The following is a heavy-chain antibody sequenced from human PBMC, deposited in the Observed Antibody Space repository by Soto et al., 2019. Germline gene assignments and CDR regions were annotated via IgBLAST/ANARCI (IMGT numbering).Heavy chain of an antibody. CDR1: GFTVSSKY. D-gene: IGHD2-15*01. V-gene: IGHV3-53*01. CDR2: IWSAGLT. Sequence: PGGSLRLSCVASGFTVSSKYMTWVRQAPGKGLEWVSIIWSAGLTYYADSVKGRFTISRDNSKNTVYLQMNSLRAEDSAVYYCARELPPDLWGRGTLVTVSS. J-gene: IGHJ5*02. CDR3: ARELPPDL.